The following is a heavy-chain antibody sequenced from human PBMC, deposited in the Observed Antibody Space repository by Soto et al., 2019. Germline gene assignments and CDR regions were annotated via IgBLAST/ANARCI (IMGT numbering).Heavy chain of an antibody. Sequence: EVQLVESGGGLVQPGGSLRLSCAVSGLTFSSHYMTWVRQAPGEGLEWVASIKPDGSESYYVDSVEGRFTLSRDNAKNSLYLQINRLRADDTAVYYCATALNWLDFWGQGALVTVSS. CDR1: GLTFSSHY. J-gene: IGHJ4*02. CDR3: ATALNWLDF. CDR2: IKPDGSES. D-gene: IGHD6-19*01. V-gene: IGHV3-7*01.